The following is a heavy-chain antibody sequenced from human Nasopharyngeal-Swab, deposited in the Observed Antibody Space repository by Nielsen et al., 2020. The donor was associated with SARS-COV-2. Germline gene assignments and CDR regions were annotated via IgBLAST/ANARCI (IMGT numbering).Heavy chain of an antibody. V-gene: IGHV4-59*08. CDR1: GGSITSDS. D-gene: IGHD3-9*01. CDR3: ARHPPLSGFDY. J-gene: IGHJ4*02. CDR2: IHSSGHA. Sequence: GPLRLSCTVSGGSITSDSWSWIRQPPGKGLEWIGYIHSSGHAMYNHSLRSPATISIDTSKNHVSLTLSSVTAADTAVYYCARHPPLSGFDYWGQGTLVTVPS.